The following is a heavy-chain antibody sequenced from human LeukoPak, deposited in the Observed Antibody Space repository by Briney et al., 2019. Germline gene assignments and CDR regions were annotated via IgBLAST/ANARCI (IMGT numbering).Heavy chain of an antibody. CDR2: ITGSSTWT. CDR3: ARELVSLGTGYFDL. V-gene: IGHV3-23*01. J-gene: IGHJ2*01. Sequence: PGGSLRLSREASGFTFGTYGMTWVRQAPGKGLEWVSGITGSSTWTYYADSVRGRFTISRDNSKNTLHLQMNNPTADDTAIYYCARELVSLGTGYFDLWGRGTLVTVSS. CDR1: GFTFGTYG. D-gene: IGHD7-27*01.